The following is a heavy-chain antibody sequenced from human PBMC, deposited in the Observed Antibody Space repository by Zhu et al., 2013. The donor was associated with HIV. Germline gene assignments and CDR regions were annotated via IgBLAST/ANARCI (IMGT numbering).Heavy chain of an antibody. V-gene: IGHV3-23*01. CDR3: AKVVTWTYFDY. D-gene: IGHD3-16*01. CDR2: ISGSGGST. Sequence: EVQLLESGGGLAQPGGSLRVSCAASGFTFSTYAMSWVRQAPGKGLEWVSDISGSGGSTYYADSVKGRFTISRDNSKNTLYLQMSSLRAEDAAVYYCAKVVTWTYFDYWGQGTLVTVSS. CDR1: GFTFSTYA. J-gene: IGHJ4*02.